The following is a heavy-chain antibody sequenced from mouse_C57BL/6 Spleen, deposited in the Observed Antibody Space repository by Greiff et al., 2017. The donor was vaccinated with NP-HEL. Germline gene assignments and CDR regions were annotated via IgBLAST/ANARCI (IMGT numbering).Heavy chain of an antibody. CDR2: INPSSGYT. J-gene: IGHJ2*01. D-gene: IGHD2-4*01. CDR1: GYTFTSYT. Sequence: VQLQQSGAELARPGASVKMSCKASGYTFTSYTLHWVQQRPGQGLEWIGYINPSSGYTKYNQKFKDKATLTADKSSSTAYMQLSSLTSEDSAVYYCARSVGDYDGDGFDYWGQGTTLTVSS. CDR3: ARSVGDYDGDGFDY. V-gene: IGHV1-4*01.